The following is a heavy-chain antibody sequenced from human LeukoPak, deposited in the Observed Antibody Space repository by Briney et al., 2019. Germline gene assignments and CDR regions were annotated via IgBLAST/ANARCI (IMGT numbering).Heavy chain of an antibody. Sequence: SETLSLTCAVYGGSFSGYYWSWIRPPPGKGLEWIGEINHSGSTNYNPSLKSRVTISVDTSKNQFSLKLSSVTAADTAVYYCARGRITMIVVVTLYYYYYYMDVWGKGTTVTVSS. V-gene: IGHV4-34*01. CDR3: ARGRITMIVVVTLYYYYYYMDV. CDR2: INHSGST. CDR1: GGSFSGYY. D-gene: IGHD3-22*01. J-gene: IGHJ6*03.